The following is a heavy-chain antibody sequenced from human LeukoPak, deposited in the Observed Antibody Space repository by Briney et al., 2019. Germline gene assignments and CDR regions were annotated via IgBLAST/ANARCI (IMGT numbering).Heavy chain of an antibody. V-gene: IGHV4-4*09. D-gene: IGHD6-6*01. CDR3: ARRHAMAARATCGWFDP. Sequence: PSETLSLTCTVSGGSISSYYWSWIRQPPGKGLEWIGYIYTSGSTNYNPSLKSRVTISVDTFKNQFSLKLSSVTAADTAVYYCARRHAMAARATCGWFDPWGQGTLVTVSS. CDR1: GGSISSYY. CDR2: IYTSGST. J-gene: IGHJ5*02.